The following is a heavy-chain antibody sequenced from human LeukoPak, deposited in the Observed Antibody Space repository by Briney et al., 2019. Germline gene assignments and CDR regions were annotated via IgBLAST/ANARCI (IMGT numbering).Heavy chain of an antibody. J-gene: IGHJ4*02. CDR1: GFTFSSYS. V-gene: IGHV3-7*01. D-gene: IGHD6-13*01. CDR2: IKQDGSEK. Sequence: GGSLRLSCAASGFTFSSYSMNWVRQAPGKGLEWVANIKQDGSEKYYVDSVKGRFTISRDNAKNSLYLQMNSLRAEDTAVYYCARVVATAGPVDYWGQGTLVTVSS. CDR3: ARVVATAGPVDY.